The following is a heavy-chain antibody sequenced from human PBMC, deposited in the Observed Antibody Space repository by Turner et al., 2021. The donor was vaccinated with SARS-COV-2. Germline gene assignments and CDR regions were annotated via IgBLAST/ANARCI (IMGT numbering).Heavy chain of an antibody. D-gene: IGHD2-15*01. J-gene: IGHJ4*02. Sequence: QVQLQPWGAGLLKHSETLSLTCAVYGGSFSGYYWTWIRQPPEKGLEWIGEIHPSGTTYHNPSLKGRVTMSVDTSKNQFYLKVSSVTAADTAVYYCAKGDDSRKSGLLWGQGTLVTVSS. CDR2: IHPSGTT. CDR3: AKGDDSRKSGLL. CDR1: GGSFSGYY. V-gene: IGHV4-34*02.